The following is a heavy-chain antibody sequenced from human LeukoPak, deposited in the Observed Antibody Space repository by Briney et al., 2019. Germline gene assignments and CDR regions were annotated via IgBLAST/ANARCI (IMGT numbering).Heavy chain of an antibody. Sequence: GGSLRLSCAASGFTFSSYAMNWVRQAPGKGLEWVSAISGSGGGTYYADSVKGRFSISRDNSKNTLYLQMNSLRAEDTAVYYCAKVTSGSYSPFDYWGQGTLVTVSS. CDR3: AKVTSGSYSPFDY. V-gene: IGHV3-23*01. D-gene: IGHD1-26*01. J-gene: IGHJ4*02. CDR1: GFTFSSYA. CDR2: ISGSGGGT.